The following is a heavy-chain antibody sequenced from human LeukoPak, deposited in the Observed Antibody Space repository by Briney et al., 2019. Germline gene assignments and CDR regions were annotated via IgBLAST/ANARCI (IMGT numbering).Heavy chain of an antibody. J-gene: IGHJ4*02. CDR3: GKGGGETRGYSYGLPFDY. V-gene: IGHV3-30*18. CDR2: ISYDASNK. Sequence: PGGSLRLSCAASGFTFSSYGMHWVRQAPGKGLEWVAVISYDASNKYYADSVKGRFTISRDNSKNTLYLQMNSLRAEDTAVYYCGKGGGETRGYSYGLPFDYWGQGTLVTVSS. D-gene: IGHD5-18*01. CDR1: GFTFSSYG.